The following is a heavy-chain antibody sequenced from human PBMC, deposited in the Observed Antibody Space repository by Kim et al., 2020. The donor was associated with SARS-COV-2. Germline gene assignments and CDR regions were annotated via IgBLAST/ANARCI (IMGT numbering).Heavy chain of an antibody. Sequence: SGKGRLAISIDNSKNTLYLQMNSLRAEDTAVYYCAKDMAPITGTTLPLDYWGQGTLVTVSS. J-gene: IGHJ4*02. V-gene: IGHV3-30*02. CDR3: AKDMAPITGTTLPLDY. D-gene: IGHD1-7*01.